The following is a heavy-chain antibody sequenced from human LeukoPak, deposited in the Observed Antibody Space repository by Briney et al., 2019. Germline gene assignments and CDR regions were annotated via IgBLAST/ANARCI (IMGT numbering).Heavy chain of an antibody. CDR3: AKTGWVNDLYFDY. V-gene: IGHV3-23*01. CDR2: ISGSGGST. CDR1: GFTFSSYA. D-gene: IGHD1-1*01. Sequence: GGSLRLSCAASGFTFSSYAMSWVRQAPGKGLEWVSAISGSGGSTYYADSVNGRFTISRDNSKNTLYLQMNSPRAEDTAVYYCAKTGWVNDLYFDYWGREPWSPSPQ. J-gene: IGHJ4*02.